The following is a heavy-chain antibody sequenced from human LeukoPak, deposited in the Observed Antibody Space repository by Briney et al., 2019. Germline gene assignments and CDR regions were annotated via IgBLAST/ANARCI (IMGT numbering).Heavy chain of an antibody. V-gene: IGHV3-21*01. CDR3: ARDPRYYYGSGTVNWFDP. J-gene: IGHJ5*02. Sequence: PGGSLRLSCAASGFTLDDYGMNWVRQAPGKGLEWVSSISSSSSYIYYADSVKGRFTISRDNAKNSLYLQMNSLRAEDTAVYYCARDPRYYYGSGTVNWFDPWGQGTLVTVSS. CDR2: ISSSSSYI. D-gene: IGHD3-10*01. CDR1: GFTLDDYG.